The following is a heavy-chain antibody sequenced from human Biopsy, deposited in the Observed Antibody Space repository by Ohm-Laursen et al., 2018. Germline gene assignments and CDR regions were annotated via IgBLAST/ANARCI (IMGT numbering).Heavy chain of an antibody. CDR2: IYYTGST. CDR1: GGFISSSSYY. J-gene: IGHJ2*01. V-gene: IGHV4-61*03. D-gene: IGHD1-26*01. Sequence: GTLSLTWTVSGGFISSSSYYWSWIRQPPGKGLEWIGYIYYTGSTNYNPSLKSRVTISVDTSMNHLSLRLTSVTAADTAVYYCARHAPSYSGSYWRYFDLWGRGTLVTVSS. CDR3: ARHAPSYSGSYWRYFDL.